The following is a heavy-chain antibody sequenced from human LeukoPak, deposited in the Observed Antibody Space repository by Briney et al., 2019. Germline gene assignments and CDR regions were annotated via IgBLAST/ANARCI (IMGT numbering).Heavy chain of an antibody. J-gene: IGHJ2*01. CDR2: ISYDGSNK. D-gene: IGHD3-16*01. CDR1: GFTFSSYG. V-gene: IGHV3-30*18. CDR3: ANLAPGGGNGGLDV. Sequence: GTSLRLSCAASGFTFSSYGMHWVRQAPGKGLEWVAVISYDGSNKFYADFVKGRFTISRDNSKNTMFLQMNSVRPDDTAVFYCANLAPGGGNGGLDVWGGGTRVSVSS.